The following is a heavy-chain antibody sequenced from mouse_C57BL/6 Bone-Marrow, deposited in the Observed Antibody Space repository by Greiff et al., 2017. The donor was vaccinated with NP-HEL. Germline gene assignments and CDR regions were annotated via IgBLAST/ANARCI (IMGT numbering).Heavy chain of an antibody. CDR2: IYPRSGNT. D-gene: IGHD2-1*01. V-gene: IGHV1-81*01. CDR3: ARYGNSFDY. CDR1: GYTFTSYG. Sequence: QVHVKQSGAELARPGASVKLSCKASGYTFTSYGISWVKQRTGQGLEWIGEIYPRSGNTYYNEKFKGKATLTADKSSSTAYMELRSLTSEDSAVYFCARYGNSFDYWGQGTTLTVSS. J-gene: IGHJ2*01.